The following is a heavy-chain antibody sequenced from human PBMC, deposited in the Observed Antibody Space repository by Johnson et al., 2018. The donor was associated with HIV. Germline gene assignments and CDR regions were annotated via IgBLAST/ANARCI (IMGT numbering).Heavy chain of an antibody. V-gene: IGHV3-7*04. CDR3: TRDRDGVGVS. CDR1: GFTFSTTW. Sequence: VQLVESGGGLVQPGGSLRLSCVASGFTFSTTWMNWVRQAPGKGLEWVANIKEDGSQKYYVDSVKGRFTISRDNAKNSLSLQMSSLKTEDTAVYYCTRDRDGVGVSWGQGTMVTVSS. CDR2: IKEDGSQK. J-gene: IGHJ3*01. D-gene: IGHD3-10*01.